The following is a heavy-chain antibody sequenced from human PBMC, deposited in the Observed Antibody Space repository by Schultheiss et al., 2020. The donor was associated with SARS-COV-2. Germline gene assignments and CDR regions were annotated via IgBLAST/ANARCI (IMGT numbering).Heavy chain of an antibody. J-gene: IGHJ4*02. D-gene: IGHD3-22*01. CDR1: GFSFSNSD. Sequence: GGSLRLSCTASGFSFSNSDIHWVRQATGKGLEWVSVINSAGETYYSGSVKGRFTISRENAKNSVYLQMNSLRAGDTAVYYCARPTNTYYYDSSGYYDYWGQGTLVTVSS. CDR3: ARPTNTYYYDSSGYYDY. V-gene: IGHV3-13*01. CDR2: INSAGET.